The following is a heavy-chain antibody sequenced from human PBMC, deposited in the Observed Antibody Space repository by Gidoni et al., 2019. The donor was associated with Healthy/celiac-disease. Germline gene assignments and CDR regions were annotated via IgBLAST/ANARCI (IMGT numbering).Heavy chain of an antibody. Sequence: QLQLQESGPGLVKPSETLSLPCTVSGGSISSSSYYWGGIRQPPGKGLEWIGSIYYSGCTYYNPSLKSRVTISVDTSKNQFSLKLSSVTAADTAVYYCARRGATVVTGGYYFDYWGQGTLVTVSS. CDR2: IYYSGCT. CDR3: ARRGATVVTGGYYFDY. J-gene: IGHJ4*02. V-gene: IGHV4-39*01. CDR1: GGSISSSSYY. D-gene: IGHD4-17*01.